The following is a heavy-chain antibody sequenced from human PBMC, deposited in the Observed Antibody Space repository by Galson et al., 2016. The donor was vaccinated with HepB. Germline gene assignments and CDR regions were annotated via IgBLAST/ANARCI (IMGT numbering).Heavy chain of an antibody. CDR1: GFIFDNYA. Sequence: SLRLSCAASGFIFDNYAMYWVRQPPGKGLEWVSGISWNSGTIDYADSVRGRFTISRDNAKNSLFLQMNSLRAEDTAFYYCAKDSKYDYVWGELGDWGQGTLVTVSS. CDR3: AKDSKYDYVWGELGD. J-gene: IGHJ4*02. V-gene: IGHV3-9*01. D-gene: IGHD3-16*01. CDR2: ISWNSGTI.